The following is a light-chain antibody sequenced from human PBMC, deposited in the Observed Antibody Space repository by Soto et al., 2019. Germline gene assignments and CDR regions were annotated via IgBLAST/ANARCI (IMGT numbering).Light chain of an antibody. CDR3: HQYNNSRGP. V-gene: IGKV3-15*01. J-gene: IGKJ1*01. CDR1: QSVSSN. CDR2: RAS. Sequence: DILMTQSPATLSLSPGGRATVSGRASQSVSSNLAWYQQKPGQAPRLLIQRASTRATGIRARLSGSGSGTDFTLTNSSLQSEDFSFYFSHQYNNSRGPVGQVTTV.